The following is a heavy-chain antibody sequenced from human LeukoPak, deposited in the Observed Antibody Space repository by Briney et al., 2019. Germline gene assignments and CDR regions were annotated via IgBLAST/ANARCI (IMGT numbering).Heavy chain of an antibody. CDR2: ISWKSDII. D-gene: IGHD2-2*01. Sequence: AGGSLRLSCAASAFTFDDYAMHWVRQAPGKGLEWVSTISWKSDIIGYADSVKGRFTISRDNAKSSLYLQMNSLRVEDTALYYCVKSFYASPPAGMDVWGQGTTVTVSS. CDR3: VKSFYASPPAGMDV. V-gene: IGHV3-9*01. J-gene: IGHJ6*02. CDR1: AFTFDDYA.